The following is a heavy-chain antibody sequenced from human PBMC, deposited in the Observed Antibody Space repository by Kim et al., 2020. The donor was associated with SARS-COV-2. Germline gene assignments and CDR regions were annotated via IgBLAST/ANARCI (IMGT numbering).Heavy chain of an antibody. Sequence: SETLSLTCSVYGGSFSGYYWSWIRQPPGKGLEWIGEINHSGSTNYNPSLKSRVTISVDTSKNQFSLKLSSVTAADTAVYYCARGGNRGYYYPPTYYYGMDVWGQGTTVTVSS. CDR2: INHSGST. V-gene: IGHV4-34*01. J-gene: IGHJ6*02. CDR3: ARGGNRGYYYPPTYYYGMDV. CDR1: GGSFSGYY. D-gene: IGHD3-22*01.